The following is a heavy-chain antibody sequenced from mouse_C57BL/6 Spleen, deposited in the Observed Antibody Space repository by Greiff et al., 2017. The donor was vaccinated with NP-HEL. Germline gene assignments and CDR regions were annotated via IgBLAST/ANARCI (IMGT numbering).Heavy chain of an antibody. D-gene: IGHD3-2*02. CDR3: ARAAQAKAMDY. V-gene: IGHV1-81*01. J-gene: IGHJ4*01. Sequence: QVQLKESGAELARPGASVKLSCKASGYTFTSYGISWVKQRTGQGLEWIGEIYPRSGNTYYNEKFKGKATLTADKSSSTAYMELRSLTSEDSAVYFCARAAQAKAMDYWGQGTSVTVSS. CDR1: GYTFTSYG. CDR2: IYPRSGNT.